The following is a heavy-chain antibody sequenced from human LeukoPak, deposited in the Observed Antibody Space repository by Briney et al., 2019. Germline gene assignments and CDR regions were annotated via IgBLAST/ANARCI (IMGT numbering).Heavy chain of an antibody. V-gene: IGHV3-23*01. J-gene: IGHJ4*02. CDR2: ISGSGGST. CDR1: GFTFSSYA. CDR3: AKDADYCSSTSCYDTYFDY. D-gene: IGHD2-2*01. Sequence: GGSLRLSCAASGFTFSSYAMSWVRQPPGKGLGWVSAISGSGGSTYYADSVKGRFTISRDNSKNTPYLQMNSLRAEDTAVYYCAKDADYCSSTSCYDTYFDYWGQGTLVTVSS.